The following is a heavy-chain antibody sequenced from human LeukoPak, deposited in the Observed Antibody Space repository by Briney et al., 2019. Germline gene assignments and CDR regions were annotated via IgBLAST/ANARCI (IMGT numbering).Heavy chain of an antibody. CDR1: GDSISTSRSY. D-gene: IGHD3/OR15-3a*01. Sequence: PSETLSLTCIVSGDSISTSRSYWGWIRQPPGKGLEWIGSIYYSGNTYYNASLKSRVTISIDTSKNQISLRLTSVTAADTAMYYCARQTGSGLFTLPGGQGTLVTVSS. CDR3: ARQTGSGLFTLP. CDR2: IYYSGNT. J-gene: IGHJ4*02. V-gene: IGHV4-39*01.